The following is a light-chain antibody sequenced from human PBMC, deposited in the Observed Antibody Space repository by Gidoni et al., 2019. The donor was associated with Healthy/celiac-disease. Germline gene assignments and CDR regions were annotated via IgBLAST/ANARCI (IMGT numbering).Light chain of an antibody. V-gene: IGKV1-5*01. CDR2: DAS. CDR3: QQYNSYST. CDR1: QSISSW. Sequence: EIQMTQSRSTLSASVGDRVTITCRGSQSISSWLACYQQKPGKAPKLLIYDASSLESGVPSRFSGSGSGTEFTLTISSLQPDDFATYYCQQYNSYSTFGQGTKLEIK. J-gene: IGKJ2*01.